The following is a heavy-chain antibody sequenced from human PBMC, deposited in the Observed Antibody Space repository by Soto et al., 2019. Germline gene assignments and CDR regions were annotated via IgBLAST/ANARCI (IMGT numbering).Heavy chain of an antibody. CDR2: IYYSGST. V-gene: IGHV4-31*03. CDR1: GGSISSGGYY. D-gene: IGHD2-2*01. CDR3: ATTPVGYCSSTSCPREAYFFDY. J-gene: IGHJ4*01. Sequence: PSETLSLTCTVSGGSISSGGYYWSWIRQHPGKGLEWIGYIYYSGSTYYNPSLKSRVTISVDTSKNQFSLKLSSVTAADTAVYYCATTPVGYCSSTSCPREAYFFDYRGQRT.